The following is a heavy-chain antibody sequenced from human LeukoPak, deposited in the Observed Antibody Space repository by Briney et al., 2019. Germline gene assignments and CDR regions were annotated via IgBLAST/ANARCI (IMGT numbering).Heavy chain of an antibody. CDR1: GGSISSYY. CDR3: ARSSVPYYYYNYYMDV. J-gene: IGHJ6*03. D-gene: IGHD3-22*01. CDR2: IYYSGST. V-gene: IGHV4-59*01. Sequence: PSETLSLTCTVSGGSISSYYWSWIRQPPGKGLEWIGYIYYSGSTNYNPSLKSRVTISVDTSKNQFSLKLSSVTAADTAVYYCARSSVPYYYYNYYMDVWGKGTTVTVSS.